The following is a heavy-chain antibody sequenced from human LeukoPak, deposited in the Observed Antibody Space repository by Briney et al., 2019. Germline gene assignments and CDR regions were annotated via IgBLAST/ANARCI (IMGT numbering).Heavy chain of an antibody. CDR2: IYYSGST. V-gene: IGHV4-30-4*08. J-gene: IGHJ4*02. CDR1: GGTISSGDYY. CDR3: ARVFSGNPNY. D-gene: IGHD4-23*01. Sequence: SETLSLTCTVSGGTISSGDYYWSWIRQPPGKGLEWIGYIYYSGSTYYNPSLKSRVTISVDTSKNQFSLKLSSVTAADTAVYYCARVFSGNPNYWGQGTLVTVSS.